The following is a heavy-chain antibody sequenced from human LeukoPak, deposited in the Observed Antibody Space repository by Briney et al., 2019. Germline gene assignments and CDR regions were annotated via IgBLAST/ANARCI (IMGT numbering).Heavy chain of an antibody. J-gene: IGHJ4*02. D-gene: IGHD3-10*01. V-gene: IGHV3-9*01. Sequence: GGSLRLSCAASGFTFDDYAMHWVRQAPGKGLEWVSGISWNSGSIGYADSVKGRFTISRDNAKNSLYLQMNSLRAEDTALYYCAKDPDSYYYGSGDFDYWAREPWSPSPQ. CDR1: GFTFDDYA. CDR2: ISWNSGSI. CDR3: AKDPDSYYYGSGDFDY.